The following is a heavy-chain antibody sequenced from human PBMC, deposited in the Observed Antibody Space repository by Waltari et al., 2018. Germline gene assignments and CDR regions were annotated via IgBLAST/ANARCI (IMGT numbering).Heavy chain of an antibody. V-gene: IGHV3-15*01. Sequence: EVQLVESGGGLVKPGGSLRLSCTASGFTFSNAWMSWVRQAPGKGLEWVGRIKSKTDGGTTDYAAPVKGRFTISRDDSKNTLYLQMNSLKTEDTAVYYCTTGVVQGVIILWGQGTLVTVSS. J-gene: IGHJ4*02. D-gene: IGHD3-10*01. CDR2: IKSKTDGGTT. CDR3: TTGVVQGVIIL. CDR1: GFTFSNAW.